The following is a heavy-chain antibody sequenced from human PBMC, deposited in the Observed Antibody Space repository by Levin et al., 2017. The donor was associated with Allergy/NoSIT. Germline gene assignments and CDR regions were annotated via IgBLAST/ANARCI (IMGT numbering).Heavy chain of an antibody. CDR2: ISWNSGSI. Sequence: GGSLRLSCAASGFTFDDYAMHWVRQAPGKGLEWVSGISWNSGSIGYADSVKGRFTISRDNAKNSLYLQMNSLRAEDTALYYCAKDIRGSSGWPWYFDYWGQGTLVTVSS. V-gene: IGHV3-9*01. J-gene: IGHJ4*02. CDR1: GFTFDDYA. CDR3: AKDIRGSSGWPWYFDY. D-gene: IGHD6-19*01.